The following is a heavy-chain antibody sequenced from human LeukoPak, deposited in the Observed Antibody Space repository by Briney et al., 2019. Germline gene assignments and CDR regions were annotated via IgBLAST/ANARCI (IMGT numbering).Heavy chain of an antibody. CDR2: ISSSSSYI. CDR3: ARDLVVVAHDAFDI. Sequence: GGSLRPSCAASGFTFSSYSMNWVRQAPGKGLEWVSSISSSSSYIYYADSVKGRFTISRDNAKNSLYLQMNSLRAEDTAVYYCARDLVVVAHDAFDIWGQGTMVTVSS. V-gene: IGHV3-21*01. J-gene: IGHJ3*02. CDR1: GFTFSSYS. D-gene: IGHD3-22*01.